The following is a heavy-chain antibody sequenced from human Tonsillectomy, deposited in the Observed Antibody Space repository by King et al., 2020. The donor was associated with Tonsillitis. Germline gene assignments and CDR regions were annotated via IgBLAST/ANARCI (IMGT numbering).Heavy chain of an antibody. CDR3: ARDKVCSGYYCAYGLDV. Sequence: QLQESGPGLVKPSETLSLTCTVSGGSISSYYWSWIRQPPGKGLEWIGYIYYSGSTNYNPSLKSRVTISVDTSKNQFSLKLSSVTAADTAVYHCARDKVCSGYYCAYGLDVWGQGTTVTVSS. CDR2: IYYSGST. CDR1: GGSISSYY. V-gene: IGHV4-59*01. J-gene: IGHJ6*02. D-gene: IGHD3-22*01.